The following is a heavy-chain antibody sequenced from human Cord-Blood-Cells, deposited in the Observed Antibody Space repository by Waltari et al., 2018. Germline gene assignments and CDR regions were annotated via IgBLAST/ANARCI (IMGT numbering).Heavy chain of an antibody. D-gene: IGHD1-26*01. V-gene: IGHV1-24*01. CDR3: ATGTPHVGATTDY. CDR1: AYPLTELS. J-gene: IGHJ4*02. CDR2: FDPEDGET. Sequence: QVQLVHSGAEVKKPGASVKVFCKVSAYPLTELSMHWVRQAPGKGLEWMGGFDPEDGETIYAQKFQGRVTMTEDTSTDTAYMELSSLRSEDTAVYYCATGTPHVGATTDYWGQGTQVTVSS.